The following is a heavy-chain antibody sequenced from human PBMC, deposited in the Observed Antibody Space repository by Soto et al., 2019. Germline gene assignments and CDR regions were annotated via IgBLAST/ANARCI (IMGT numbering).Heavy chain of an antibody. D-gene: IGHD2-2*01. V-gene: IGHV3-23*01. CDR2: ISGRGDRT. Sequence: GGSLRLSCAASGFTFNTYGMTWVRQAPGKGLEWVSDISGRGDRTRYANSVKGRFTISRDDSKSILYLQMTSLRAEDKAVYYCAKDLLPDVVETAGYWGQGTLVTVSS. J-gene: IGHJ4*02. CDR1: GFTFNTYG. CDR3: AKDLLPDVVETAGY.